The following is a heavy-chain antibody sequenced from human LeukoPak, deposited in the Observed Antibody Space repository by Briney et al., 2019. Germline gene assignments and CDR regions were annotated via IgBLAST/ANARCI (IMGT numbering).Heavy chain of an antibody. CDR3: AAATGAIAGSYAFDI. V-gene: IGHV1-58*01. D-gene: IGHD1-26*01. J-gene: IGHJ3*02. CDR1: GFTFSSSA. Sequence: ASVNVSCKASGFTFSSSAVQWVRQARGQRLELIGWIVVGSGNTNYAPKFQERVAISRDMSTSTVYMEVSSLRSEDTAVYYCAAATGAIAGSYAFDIWGQGTMVTVSS. CDR2: IVVGSGNT.